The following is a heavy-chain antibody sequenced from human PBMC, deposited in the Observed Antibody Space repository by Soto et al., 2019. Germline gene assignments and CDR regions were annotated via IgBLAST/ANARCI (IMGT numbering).Heavy chain of an antibody. J-gene: IGHJ1*01. CDR1: GFSFSTYW. CDR3: VRKAGASYMPAEYFQH. Sequence: EVQLVESGGGLVQPWGSLRLSCAASGFSFSTYWMHWVRQGPGKGLVWVSRIDHDGRSTSYADSVKGRFTISRDNAKNTLSLQMNSLTVEDTGVYYCVRKAGASYMPAEYFQHWGQGTLVTVSS. CDR2: IDHDGRST. V-gene: IGHV3-74*01. D-gene: IGHD2-2*01.